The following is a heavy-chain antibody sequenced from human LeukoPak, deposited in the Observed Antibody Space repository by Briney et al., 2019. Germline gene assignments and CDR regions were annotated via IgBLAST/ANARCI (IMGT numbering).Heavy chain of an antibody. J-gene: IGHJ5*02. D-gene: IGHD1-26*01. CDR1: GYTFTSYD. CDR2: MNPNSGNT. V-gene: IGHV1-8*01. Sequence: ASVRVSCKASGYTFTSYDINWVRQAPGQGLEWMGWMNPNSGNTDYAQKFQGRVTMTRNTSISTAYMELSSLRSDDTAVYYCARGSLLTLYSGSSHNWFDPWGQGTLVTVSS. CDR3: ARGSLLTLYSGSSHNWFDP.